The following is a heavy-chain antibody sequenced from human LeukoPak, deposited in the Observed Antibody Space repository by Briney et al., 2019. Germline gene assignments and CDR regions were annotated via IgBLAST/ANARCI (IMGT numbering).Heavy chain of an antibody. D-gene: IGHD1-26*01. Sequence: PSETLSLTCTVSGGSISSGSYYWSWIGQPAGKGLEWIGRIYTSGSTNYNPSLKSRVTISVDTSKNQFSLKLSSVTAADTAVYYCARVIVVGSTRDWFDPWGQGTLVTVSS. V-gene: IGHV4-61*02. CDR1: GGSISSGSYY. CDR2: IYTSGST. J-gene: IGHJ5*02. CDR3: ARVIVVGSTRDWFDP.